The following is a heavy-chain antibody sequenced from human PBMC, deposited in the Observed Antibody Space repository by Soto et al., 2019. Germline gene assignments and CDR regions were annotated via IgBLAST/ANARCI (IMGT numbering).Heavy chain of an antibody. CDR3: PTTENYDFWSGPPDY. D-gene: IGHD3-3*01. CDR2: IYYSGST. CDR1: GGSISSSSYY. Sequence: SETLSLTCTVSGGSISSSSYYWGWIRQPPGKGLEWIGSIYYSGSTYYNPSLKSRVTISVDTSKNQFSLKLSSVTAADTAVYYCPTTENYDFWSGPPDYWGQGTLVTVSS. V-gene: IGHV4-39*01. J-gene: IGHJ4*02.